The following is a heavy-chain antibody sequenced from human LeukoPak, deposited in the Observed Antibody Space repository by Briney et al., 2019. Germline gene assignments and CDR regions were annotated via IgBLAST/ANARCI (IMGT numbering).Heavy chain of an antibody. D-gene: IGHD3-22*01. J-gene: IGHJ4*02. V-gene: IGHV3-21*01. Sequence: PGGSLRLSCAASGFTFSTYSMNWVRQAPGKGLEWVSSISSTSSYIYYADSVKGRFTTSRDNAKNSLFLQMNSLRAEDTAVYYCATDAPYYYDNSGYFDYWGQGTLVTVSS. CDR3: ATDAPYYYDNSGYFDY. CDR2: ISSTSSYI. CDR1: GFTFSTYS.